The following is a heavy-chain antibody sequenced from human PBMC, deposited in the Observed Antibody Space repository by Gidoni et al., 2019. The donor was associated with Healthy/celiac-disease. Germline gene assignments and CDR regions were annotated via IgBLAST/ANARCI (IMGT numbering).Heavy chain of an antibody. CDR1: GGSSSGYY. D-gene: IGHD3-22*01. Sequence: QVQLQQWGAGLLKPSETLSLTCAVYGGSSSGYYWSWIRQPPGKGLEWIGEINHSGSTNYNPSLKSRVTISVDTSKNQFSLKLSSVTAADTAVYYCARGRITMTYWAFDYWGQGTLVTVSS. CDR2: INHSGST. V-gene: IGHV4-34*01. J-gene: IGHJ4*02. CDR3: ARGRITMTYWAFDY.